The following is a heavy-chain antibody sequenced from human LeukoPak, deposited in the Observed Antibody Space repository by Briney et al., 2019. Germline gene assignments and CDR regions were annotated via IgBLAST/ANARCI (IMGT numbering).Heavy chain of an antibody. CDR1: GGTFSSYA. J-gene: IGHJ5*02. CDR3: ARSITIFGVANRNWFDP. CDR2: IIPIFGTA. Sequence: ASVKVSCKASGGTFSSYAISWVRQAPGQGLEWMGGIIPIFGTANYAQKFQGRVTITTDESTSTAYMELSSLRSEDTAVYYCARSITIFGVANRNWFDPWGQGTLVTVSS. D-gene: IGHD3-3*01. V-gene: IGHV1-69*05.